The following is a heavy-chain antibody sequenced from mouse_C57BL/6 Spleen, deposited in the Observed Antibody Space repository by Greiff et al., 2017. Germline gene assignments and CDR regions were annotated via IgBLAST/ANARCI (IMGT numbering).Heavy chain of an antibody. V-gene: IGHV5-4*01. CDR3: ARDRYDYGGDYAMDY. D-gene: IGHD2-4*01. CDR2: ISDGGSYT. Sequence: EVKLMESGGGLVKPGGSLKLSCAASGFTFSSYAMSWVRQTPEKRLEWVATISDGGSYTYYPDNVKGRFTISRDNAKNNLYLQMSHLKSEDTAMYYCARDRYDYGGDYAMDYWGQGTSVTVSS. CDR1: GFTFSSYA. J-gene: IGHJ4*01.